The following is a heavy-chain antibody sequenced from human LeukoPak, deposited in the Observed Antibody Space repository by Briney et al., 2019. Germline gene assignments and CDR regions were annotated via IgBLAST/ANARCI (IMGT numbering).Heavy chain of an antibody. CDR2: INPNSGGT. Sequence: ASVKVSCKASVYTFTGYYMHWVRQAPGQGLEWMGWINPNSGGTNYAQKFQGWVTMTRDTSISTAYMELRRLRSDDTGVYYCPRSPYCSSTSCYYWFDPWGQGTLVTVSS. CDR3: PRSPYCSSTSCYYWFDP. V-gene: IGHV1-2*04. J-gene: IGHJ5*02. D-gene: IGHD2-2*01. CDR1: VYTFTGYY.